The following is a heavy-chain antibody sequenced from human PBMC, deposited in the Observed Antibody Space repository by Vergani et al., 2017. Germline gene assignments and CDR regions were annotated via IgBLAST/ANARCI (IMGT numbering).Heavy chain of an antibody. CDR2: IYYSGST. V-gene: IGHV4-39*01. D-gene: IGHD3-22*01. Sequence: QLQLQESGPGLVKPSETLSLTCTVSGGSFSNSGYYWGWIRQPPGKGLEWIGNIYYSGSTYYNPSLESRLTISVDTSKNQFSLKLSSVTAADTAVYFCATRLSYDSSGYDWGQGTLVTVSS. CDR3: ATRLSYDSSGYD. J-gene: IGHJ4*02. CDR1: GGSFSNSGYY.